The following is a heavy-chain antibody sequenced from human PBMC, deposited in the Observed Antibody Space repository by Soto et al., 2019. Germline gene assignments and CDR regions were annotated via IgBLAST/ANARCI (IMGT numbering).Heavy chain of an antibody. CDR1: GCSISSGDYC. V-gene: IGHV4-30-2*01. CDR3: ARVVVAAQGGWFDP. Sequence: SETLALTCAVSGCSISSGDYCWSWIRQPPGKGLEWVGYNYNSGSTHYNPSLKSRVTISVDRSKNQFSLKLTSVTAADTAVYYCARVVVAAQGGWFDPWGQGTLVTVSS. J-gene: IGHJ5*02. D-gene: IGHD2-15*01. CDR2: NYNSGST.